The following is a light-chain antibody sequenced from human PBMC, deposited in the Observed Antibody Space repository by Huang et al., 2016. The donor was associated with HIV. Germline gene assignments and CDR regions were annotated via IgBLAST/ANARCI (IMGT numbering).Light chain of an antibody. J-gene: IGKJ2*01. CDR2: LGS. CDR3: MQALQSPFT. Sequence: DIVMTQSPLSLPVTPGEPASISCRSSQSLLHRDGYNYLDWYLQKPGQSPQLLIYLGSNRASGVPDRFSGSGSGTDSTLKISRVEAEDVGVYYCMQALQSPFTFGQGTKLEIK. CDR1: QSLLHRDGYNY. V-gene: IGKV2-28*01.